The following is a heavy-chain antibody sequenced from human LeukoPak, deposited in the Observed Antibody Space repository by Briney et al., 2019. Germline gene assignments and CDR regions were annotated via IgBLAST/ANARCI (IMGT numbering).Heavy chain of an antibody. CDR2: ISSSSSYR. CDR1: GFTFSSYS. CDR3: ARAPGYYDSSGFWNDAFDI. Sequence: GGSLRLSCAASGFTFSSYSMNWVRQAPGKGLEWVSSISSSSSYRYYADSVKGRFTISRDNAKNSLYLQMNSLRAEDTAVYYCARAPGYYDSSGFWNDAFDIWGQGTMVTVSS. J-gene: IGHJ3*02. V-gene: IGHV3-21*01. D-gene: IGHD3-22*01.